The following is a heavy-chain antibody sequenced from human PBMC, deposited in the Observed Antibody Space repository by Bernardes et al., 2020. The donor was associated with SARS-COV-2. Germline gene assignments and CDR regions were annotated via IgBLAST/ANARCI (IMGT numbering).Heavy chain of an antibody. CDR1: GGTFSSYA. CDR2: IIPIFGTA. J-gene: IGHJ6*02. V-gene: IGHV1-69*13. Sequence: SVKVSCKASGGTFSSYAISWVRQAPGQGLEWMGGIIPIFGTANYAQKFQGRVTITADESTSTAYMELSSLRSEDTAVYYCARVHSGSYYNYYYYGMDVWGQGTTVTVSS. D-gene: IGHD1-26*01. CDR3: ARVHSGSYYNYYYYGMDV.